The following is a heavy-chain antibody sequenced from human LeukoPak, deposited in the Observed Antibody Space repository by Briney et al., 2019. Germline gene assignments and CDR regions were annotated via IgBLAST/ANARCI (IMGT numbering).Heavy chain of an antibody. V-gene: IGHV3-30*02. CDR2: IKYDGSNK. CDR3: AKDGGQYCSGGSCNDEGIEY. Sequence: GGSLRLSCAASGFTFSSYGMHWVRQAPGKGLEWVALIKYDGSNKYHTDSVKGRFTISRDNSQNTLYLQMNSLRAEDTAVYYCAKDGGQYCSGGSCNDEGIEYWGQGTLVTVSS. J-gene: IGHJ4*02. D-gene: IGHD2-15*01. CDR1: GFTFSSYG.